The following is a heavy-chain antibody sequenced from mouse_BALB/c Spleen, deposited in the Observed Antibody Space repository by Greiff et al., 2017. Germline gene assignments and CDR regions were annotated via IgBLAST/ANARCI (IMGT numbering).Heavy chain of an antibody. CDR2: ISSGSSTI. D-gene: IGHD2-2*01. V-gene: IGHV5-17*02. Sequence: EVMLVESGGGLVQPGGSRKLSCAASGFTFSSFGMHWVRQAPEKRLEWVAYISSGSSTIYYADTVKGRFTISRDNPKNTLFLQMTSLRSEDTAMYYCARGLGYFDVWGAGTTVTVSS. J-gene: IGHJ1*01. CDR3: ARGLGYFDV. CDR1: GFTFSSFG.